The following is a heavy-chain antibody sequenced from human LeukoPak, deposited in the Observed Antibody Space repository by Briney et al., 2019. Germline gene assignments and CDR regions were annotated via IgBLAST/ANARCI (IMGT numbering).Heavy chain of an antibody. J-gene: IGHJ4*02. Sequence: PSETLSLTCTVSGGSISSSSYYWGWIRQPPGKGLEWIGSIYYSGSTYYNPSLKSRVTISVDTSKNQFSLKLSSVTAADTAVYYYARHNSVLLWFGESSKAYYFDYWGQGTLVTVSS. D-gene: IGHD3-10*01. V-gene: IGHV4-39*01. CDR2: IYYSGST. CDR3: ARHNSVLLWFGESSKAYYFDY. CDR1: GGSISSSSYY.